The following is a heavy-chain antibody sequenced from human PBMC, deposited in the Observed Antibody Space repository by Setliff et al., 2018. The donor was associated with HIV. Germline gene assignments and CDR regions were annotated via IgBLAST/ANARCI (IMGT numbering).Heavy chain of an antibody. CDR3: AREICGGNSRPFDY. CDR2: IYYSGST. V-gene: IGHV4-39*07. CDR1: GGSISSSSYY. Sequence: SETLSLTCTVSGGSISSSSYYWGWFRQPPGKGLEWIGSIYYSGSTYYNPSLKSRVTISVDTSKNQLSLKLSSVTAADTAVYYCAREICGGNSRPFDYWGQGTLVTVSS. J-gene: IGHJ4*02. D-gene: IGHD2-21*02.